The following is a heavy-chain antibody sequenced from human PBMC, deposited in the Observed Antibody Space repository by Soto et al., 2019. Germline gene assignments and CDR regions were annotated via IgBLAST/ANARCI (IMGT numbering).Heavy chain of an antibody. CDR2: ISSSSSYI. CDR3: ARTGGSSGWYGMDV. V-gene: IGHV3-21*01. D-gene: IGHD6-19*01. CDR1: GFTFSSYS. Sequence: EVQLVESGGGLVKPGGSLRLSCAASGFTFSSYSMNWVRQAPGKGLEWVSSISSSSSYIYYADSVKGRCTISRDNAKNSLYRQMNSLRAEDTAVYYCARTGGSSGWYGMDVWGQGTTVTVSS. J-gene: IGHJ6*02.